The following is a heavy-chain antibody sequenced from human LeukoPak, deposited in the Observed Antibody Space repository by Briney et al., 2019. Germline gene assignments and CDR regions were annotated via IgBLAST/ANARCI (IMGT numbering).Heavy chain of an antibody. CDR1: GYTFTGSY. CDR3: ARHVGAYCGGDCYQDAFDI. D-gene: IGHD2-21*02. Sequence: GASVKVSCKASGYTFTGSYMHWVRQAPGQGLEWMGWINPNSGGTNYAQKFQGRVTMTRDTSISTAYMELSRLRSDDTAVYYCARHVGAYCGGDCYQDAFDIWGQGTMVTVSS. J-gene: IGHJ3*02. CDR2: INPNSGGT. V-gene: IGHV1-2*02.